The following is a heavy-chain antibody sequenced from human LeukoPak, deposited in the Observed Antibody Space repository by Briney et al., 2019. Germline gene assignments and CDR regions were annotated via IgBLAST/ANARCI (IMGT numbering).Heavy chain of an antibody. CDR3: AKADSGSSYFDY. D-gene: IGHD1-26*01. CDR2: ISYDGSNK. V-gene: IGHV3-30*18. J-gene: IGHJ4*02. Sequence: GGSLRLSCAASGSTFSSYGMHWVRQAPGKGLEWVAVISYDGSNKYYADSVKGRFTISRDNSKNTLYLQMNSLRAEDTAVYYCAKADSGSSYFDYWGQGTLVTVSS. CDR1: GSTFSSYG.